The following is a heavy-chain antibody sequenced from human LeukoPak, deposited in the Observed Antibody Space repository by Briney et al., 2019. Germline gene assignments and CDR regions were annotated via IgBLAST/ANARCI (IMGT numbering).Heavy chain of an antibody. CDR1: SGSFSGYY. Sequence: SETLSLTCAVYSGSFSGYYWSWIRQPPGKGLEWIGEINDSGSVNCNPSLKNRVTLSVDTSKNQFSLRLSSVAAADTAVYYCARRLVDSGASQVSDDWRQGTLVTVSS. CDR3: ARRLVDSGASQVSDD. V-gene: IGHV4-34*01. CDR2: INDSGSV. D-gene: IGHD2-15*01. J-gene: IGHJ4*02.